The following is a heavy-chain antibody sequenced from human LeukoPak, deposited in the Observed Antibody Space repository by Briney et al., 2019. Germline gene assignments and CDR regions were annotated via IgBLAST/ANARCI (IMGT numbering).Heavy chain of an antibody. J-gene: IGHJ4*02. V-gene: IGHV2-70*11. CDR3: ARTHLFGGSYYVAKYYFDY. D-gene: IGHD1-26*01. Sequence: ESGPALVEPTQTLTLTCTFSGFSLSTSGMCVSWIRQPPGKALERLARIDWDDDKYYSTSLKTRLTISKDTSKNQVVLTMTNMDPVDTATYYCARTHLFGGSYYVAKYYFDYWGQGTLVTVSS. CDR2: IDWDDDK. CDR1: GFSLSTSGMC.